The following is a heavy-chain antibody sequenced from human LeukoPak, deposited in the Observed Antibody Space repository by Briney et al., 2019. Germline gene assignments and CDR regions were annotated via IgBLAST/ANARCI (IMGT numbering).Heavy chain of an antibody. Sequence: GGSLRLSCAASGFTFSSYAMSWVRHAPGKGLVSVSAISGSGGSTYYADSVKGRFTISRDNSKNTLYLQMNSLRAEDTAVYYCAKQEGSGWYLDAFDIWGQGTMVTVSS. CDR1: GFTFSSYA. D-gene: IGHD6-19*01. CDR3: AKQEGSGWYLDAFDI. CDR2: ISGSGGST. V-gene: IGHV3-23*01. J-gene: IGHJ3*02.